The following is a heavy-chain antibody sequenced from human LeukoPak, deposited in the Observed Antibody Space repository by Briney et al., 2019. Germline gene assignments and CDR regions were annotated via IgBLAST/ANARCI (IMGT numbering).Heavy chain of an antibody. V-gene: IGHV3-33*01. CDR1: GFTSRSKA. CDR2: IWYDGSNK. D-gene: IGHD6-19*01. J-gene: IGHJ4*02. Sequence: GGSLRSSCEGLGFTSRSKAMHGSGQAQGKGRGWVAVIWYDGSNKYYADSVKGRFTISRDNSKNTLYLQMNSLRAEDTAVYYCARDLSGWYAVVDYWGQGTLVTVSS. CDR3: ARDLSGWYAVVDY.